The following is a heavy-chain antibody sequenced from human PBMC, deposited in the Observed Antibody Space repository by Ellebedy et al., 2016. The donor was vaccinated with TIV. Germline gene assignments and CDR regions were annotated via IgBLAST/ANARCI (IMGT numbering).Heavy chain of an antibody. V-gene: IGHV3-66*01. J-gene: IGHJ2*01. Sequence: GGSLRLSCAASEFTVSYNYMNWVRQAPGKGPEWVSGIYTDERTYYADSVKGRFTIPRDNSKNTLYLQMNSLRTEDTSVYYCARASFYDVDLSGWYFDLWGRGTLVTVSS. CDR3: ARASFYDVDLSGWYFDL. CDR2: IYTDERT. CDR1: EFTVSYNY. D-gene: IGHD3-10*02.